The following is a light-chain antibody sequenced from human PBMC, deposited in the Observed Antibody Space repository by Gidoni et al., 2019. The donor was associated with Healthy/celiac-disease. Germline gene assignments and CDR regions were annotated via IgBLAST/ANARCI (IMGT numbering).Light chain of an antibody. CDR3: QQSYSTLFT. V-gene: IGKV1-39*01. J-gene: IGKJ3*01. Sequence: GDRVTITCRASQSISSYLNWYQQKPGKAPKLLIYAASSLQSGVPSRFSGSGSGTDFTLTISSLRPEDFATYYCQQSYSTLFTFGPGTKVDIK. CDR2: AAS. CDR1: QSISSY.